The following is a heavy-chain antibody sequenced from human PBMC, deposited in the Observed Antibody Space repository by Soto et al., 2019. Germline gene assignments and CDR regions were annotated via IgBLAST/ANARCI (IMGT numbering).Heavy chain of an antibody. CDR1: GGSISSYY. CDR2: IYYSGST. D-gene: IGHD3-16*02. Sequence: PSETLSLTCTVSGGSISSYYWSWIRQPPGKGLEWIGYIYYSGSTNYNPSLKSRVTISVDTCKNQFSLKLSSVTAADTAVYYCARKRRTFGGVIGSYYMDVWGKGTTVTVSS. CDR3: ARKRRTFGGVIGSYYMDV. J-gene: IGHJ6*03. V-gene: IGHV4-59*01.